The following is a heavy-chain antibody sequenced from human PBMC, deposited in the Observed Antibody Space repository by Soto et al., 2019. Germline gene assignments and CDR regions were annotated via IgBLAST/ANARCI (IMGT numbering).Heavy chain of an antibody. Sequence: SETLSLTCTVSGGSISSYYWSWIRQPPGKGLEWIGYIYYSGSTNYNPSLKSRVTISVDTSKNQFSLKLSSVTAADTAVYYCARIFIPAVANYYYYMDFWAKGPRSPSP. CDR1: GGSISSYY. V-gene: IGHV4-59*01. D-gene: IGHD6-19*01. CDR2: IYYSGST. J-gene: IGHJ6*03. CDR3: ARIFIPAVANYYYYMDF.